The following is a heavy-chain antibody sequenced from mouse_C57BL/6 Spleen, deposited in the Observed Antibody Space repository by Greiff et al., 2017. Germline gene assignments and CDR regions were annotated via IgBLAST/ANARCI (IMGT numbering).Heavy chain of an antibody. J-gene: IGHJ4*01. CDR3: ARGRAYAMDY. Sequence: EVPLQESGPGLVKPSQSLSLTCSVTGFSITSGYYWNWIRQFPGNNLEWMGYISYDGSNNYNPSLKNRISITRDTSKNQFFLKLNSVTTEDTATYYGARGRAYAMDYWGQGTSVTVAA. V-gene: IGHV3-6*01. CDR1: GFSITSGYY. CDR2: ISYDGSN.